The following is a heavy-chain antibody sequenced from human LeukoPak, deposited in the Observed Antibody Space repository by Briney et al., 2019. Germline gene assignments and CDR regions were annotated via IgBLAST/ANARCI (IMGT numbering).Heavy chain of an antibody. CDR3: ARDLWQQLVLDY. CDR1: GFTFTSSA. V-gene: IGHV1-58*01. Sequence: ASVKVSCKASGFTFTSSAVQWVRQARGQRLEWIGWIVVGSGNTNYAQKFQGRVTMTRDTSTSTVYMELSSLRSEDTAVYYCARDLWQQLVLDYWGQGTLVTVSS. CDR2: IVVGSGNT. J-gene: IGHJ4*02. D-gene: IGHD6-13*01.